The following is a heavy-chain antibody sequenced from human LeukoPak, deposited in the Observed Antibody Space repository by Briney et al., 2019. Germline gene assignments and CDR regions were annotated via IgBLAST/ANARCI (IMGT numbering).Heavy chain of an antibody. CDR2: ISYDGSNK. V-gene: IGHV3-30*18. CDR1: GFTFSSYG. J-gene: IGHJ3*02. D-gene: IGHD2-21*02. Sequence: GGSLRLSCAASGFTFSSYGMHWVRQAPGKGLEWVVVISYDGSNKYYADSVKGRFTISRDNSKNTLYLQMNSLRAEDTAVYYCAKEFGDCGGDCYPDAFDIWGQGTMVTVSS. CDR3: AKEFGDCGGDCYPDAFDI.